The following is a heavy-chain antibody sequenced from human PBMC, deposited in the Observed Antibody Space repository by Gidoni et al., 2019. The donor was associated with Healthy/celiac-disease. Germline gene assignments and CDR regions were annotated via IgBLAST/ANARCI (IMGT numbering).Heavy chain of an antibody. CDR2: INHSGST. V-gene: IGHV4-34*01. CDR3: ARGGKKRIFGVAHDY. CDR1: GGSFSGYY. D-gene: IGHD3-3*01. J-gene: IGHJ4*02. Sequence: QVQLQQWGAGLLKPSETLSLTCAVYGGSFSGYYWSWIRQPPGKGLEWMGDINHSGSTNYNPSLKSRVTISVDTSKNQFSLKLSSVTAADTAVYYCARGGKKRIFGVAHDYWGQGTLVTVSS.